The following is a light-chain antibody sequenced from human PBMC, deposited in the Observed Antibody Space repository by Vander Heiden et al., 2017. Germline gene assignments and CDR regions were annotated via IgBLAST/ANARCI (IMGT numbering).Light chain of an antibody. CDR3: QQYDNWPYT. CDR1: QSVDNK. Sequence: IVMTQSPASLSVFPGGRATPSCRASQSVDNKLGWYLQKPGQAPRLLFYGAAARATGVPARFSASGSGTEFALTISSLQPEDLGTYYCQQYDNWPYTFAQGTKLEI. V-gene: IGKV3-15*01. J-gene: IGKJ2*01. CDR2: GAA.